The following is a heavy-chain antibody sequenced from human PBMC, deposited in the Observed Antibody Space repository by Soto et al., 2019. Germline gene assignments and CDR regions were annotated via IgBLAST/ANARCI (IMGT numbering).Heavy chain of an antibody. V-gene: IGHV3-33*01. CDR2: IWYDGSNK. D-gene: IGHD2-8*01. CDR3: ARDRLDCTNGVCYTNYFDY. CDR1: GFTFSSYG. Sequence: ESGGGVVQPGRSLRLSCAASGFTFSSYGMHWVRQAPGKGLEWVAVIWYDGSNKYYADSVKGRFTISRDNSKNTLYLQMNSLRAEDTAVYYCARDRLDCTNGVCYTNYFDYWGQGTLVTVSS. J-gene: IGHJ4*02.